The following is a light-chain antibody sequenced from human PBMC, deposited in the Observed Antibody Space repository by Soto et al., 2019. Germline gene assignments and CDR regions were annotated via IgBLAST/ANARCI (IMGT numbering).Light chain of an antibody. V-gene: IGKV3-20*01. CDR2: DAS. CDR1: QSVTSNY. J-gene: IGKJ3*01. CDR3: QQYDSSPIT. Sequence: EIALTQSPGTLSLSPGERATLSCRASQSVTSNYLAWYQQKPGQAPRLLIYDASSRATGIPDRLSGSGSGTDFTLTINRLEPEDFAVFHCQQYDSSPITFGRCTKVDLK.